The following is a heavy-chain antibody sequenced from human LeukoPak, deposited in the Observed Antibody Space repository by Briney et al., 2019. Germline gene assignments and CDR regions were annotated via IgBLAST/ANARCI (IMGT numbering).Heavy chain of an antibody. CDR3: AKARSSTVTTSFDY. CDR2: ISGSGGST. J-gene: IGHJ4*02. Sequence: GGSLRLSCAASGFTFSYYEMNWVRQAPGEGLEWVSTISGSGGSTYYADSVKGRFTISRDNSKNTLYLQMNSLRAEDTAVCYCAKARSSTVTTSFDYWGQGTLVTVSS. D-gene: IGHD4-17*01. V-gene: IGHV3-23*01. CDR1: GFTFSYYE.